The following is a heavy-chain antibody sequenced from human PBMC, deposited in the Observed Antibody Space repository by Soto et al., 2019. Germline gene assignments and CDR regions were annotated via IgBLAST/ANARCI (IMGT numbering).Heavy chain of an antibody. CDR1: GFSFSSYS. J-gene: IGHJ4*02. Sequence: EVQLVESGGGLVKPGGSLRLACAASGFSFSSYSMNWVRQAPGKGLEWVSSISSSSSYIYYADSVKGRFTISRDNAKNXLYLQMNSLRAEDTAVYHSASHPRDSSGYWYYFDYWGQGTLVTVSS. V-gene: IGHV3-21*01. CDR2: ISSSSSYI. D-gene: IGHD3-22*01. CDR3: ASHPRDSSGYWYYFDY.